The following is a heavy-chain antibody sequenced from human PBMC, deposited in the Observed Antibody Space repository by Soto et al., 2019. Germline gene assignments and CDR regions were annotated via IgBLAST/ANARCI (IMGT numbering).Heavy chain of an antibody. Sequence: ASVKVSCKASGYTFTSYAMHWVRQAPGQRLEWMGWINAGNGNTKYSQKFQGRVTITRDTSASTAYMELSSLRSEDTAVYYCAREGFGGGIDRQAIRGQRTTVPGSS. CDR3: AREGFGGGIDRQAI. CDR1: GYTFTSYA. J-gene: IGHJ6*02. V-gene: IGHV1-3*01. D-gene: IGHD3-10*01. CDR2: INAGNGNT.